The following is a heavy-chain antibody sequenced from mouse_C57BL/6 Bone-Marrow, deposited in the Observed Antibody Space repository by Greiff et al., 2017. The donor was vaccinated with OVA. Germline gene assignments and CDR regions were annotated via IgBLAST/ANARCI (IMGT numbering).Heavy chain of an antibody. CDR2: SRNKANDYTT. J-gene: IGHJ3*01. V-gene: IGHV7-1*01. CDR3: ARDALPAPFAY. Sequence: EVKVVESGGGLVQSGRSLRLSCATSGFTFSDFYMEWVRQAPGKGLEWIAASRNKANDYTTEYSASVKGRFIVSRDTSQSILYLQMNALRAEDTAIYYCARDALPAPFAYWGQGTLVTVSA. CDR1: GFTFSDFY.